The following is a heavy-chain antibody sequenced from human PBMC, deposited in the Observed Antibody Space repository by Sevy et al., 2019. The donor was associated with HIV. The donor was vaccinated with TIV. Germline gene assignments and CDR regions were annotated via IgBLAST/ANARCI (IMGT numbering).Heavy chain of an antibody. V-gene: IGHV4-59*01. CDR1: GGSISSYY. CDR2: IYYRGST. J-gene: IGHJ6*02. Sequence: SETLSLTCTVSGGSISSYYWSWIRQPPGKGLEWIGYIYYRGSTNYNPSLKSRVTISVDTSKNQFSLKLSSVTAADTAVYYCARAPDSSGYYGINYYYYGMDVWGQGTTVTVSS. D-gene: IGHD3-22*01. CDR3: ARAPDSSGYYGINYYYYGMDV.